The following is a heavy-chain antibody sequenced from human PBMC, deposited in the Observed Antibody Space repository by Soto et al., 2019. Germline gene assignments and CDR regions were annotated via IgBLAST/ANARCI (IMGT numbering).Heavy chain of an antibody. CDR1: GFSFDKYA. V-gene: IGHV3-23*01. CDR2: VAAGGGHT. D-gene: IGHD3-16*02. CDR3: ARRTSFLGAFDY. J-gene: IGHJ4*02. Sequence: GGSLRLSCVASGFSFDKYAMAWVRQAPGKGLEWVSHVAAGGGHTYYAESAKGRFTISRDNSKNTLFLQINTLRADDTAIYFCARRTSFLGAFDYWGQGVLVTVSS.